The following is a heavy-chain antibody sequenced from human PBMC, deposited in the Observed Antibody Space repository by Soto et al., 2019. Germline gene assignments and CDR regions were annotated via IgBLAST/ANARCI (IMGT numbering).Heavy chain of an antibody. V-gene: IGHV4-34*01. J-gene: IGHJ4*02. CDR1: GGSFSGYY. Sequence: SSETLSLTCAVYGGSFSGYYWSWIRQPPGKGLEWIGEINHSGSTNYNPSLKSRVTISVDTSKNQFSLKLSSVTAADTAVYYCARRRRDGYKMPYWGQGTLVTVSS. D-gene: IGHD5-12*01. CDR2: INHSGST. CDR3: ARRRRDGYKMPY.